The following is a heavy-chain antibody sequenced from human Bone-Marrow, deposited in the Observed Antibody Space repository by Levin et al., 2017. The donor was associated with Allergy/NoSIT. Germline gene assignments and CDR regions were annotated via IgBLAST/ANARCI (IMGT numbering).Heavy chain of an antibody. J-gene: IGHJ5*02. V-gene: IGHV3-74*01. D-gene: IGHD1-1*01. CDR3: ARGGTGCFDL. CDR2: VDSDGSAT. CDR1: GFTFTSYW. Sequence: GGSLRLSCAASGFTFTSYWMHWVRQAPGKGLVWVSRVDSDGSATSYADSVKGRFIISRDNTKNTVHLQMNSLRAEDTAVYYWARGGTGCFDLWGQGTLVTVSS.